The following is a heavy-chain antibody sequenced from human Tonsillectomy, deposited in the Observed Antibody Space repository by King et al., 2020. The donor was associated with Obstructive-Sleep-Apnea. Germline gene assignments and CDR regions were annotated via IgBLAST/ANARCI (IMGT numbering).Heavy chain of an antibody. V-gene: IGHV3-21*06. CDR2: ITSSCSSK. CDR1: GFTFSSYS. Sequence: VQLAESGGGLIKPGGSLTLSCAASGFTFSSYSMSWVRQAPGKGLEWVSSITSSCSSKVYADSVKGRFTISRDNAKNSLYLQMNSLRAEDTAVYYCARDEGYSYASGWFDPWGQGTLVTVSS. D-gene: IGHD5-18*01. J-gene: IGHJ5*02. CDR3: ARDEGYSYASGWFDP.